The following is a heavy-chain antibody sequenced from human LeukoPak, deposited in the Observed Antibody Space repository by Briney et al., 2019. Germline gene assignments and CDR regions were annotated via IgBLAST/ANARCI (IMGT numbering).Heavy chain of an antibody. CDR3: ARVLYYYYGMDV. V-gene: IGHV3-7*05. Sequence: GGPLRLSCAASGFTFSNYWMNWVRQAPGKGLEWVANINQDGSEKYYVDSVKGRFTISRDNAKNSLYLQMNSLRAEDTALYYCARVLYYYYGMDVWGQGTTVTVSS. CDR1: GFTFSNYW. J-gene: IGHJ6*02. CDR2: INQDGSEK. D-gene: IGHD3-16*01.